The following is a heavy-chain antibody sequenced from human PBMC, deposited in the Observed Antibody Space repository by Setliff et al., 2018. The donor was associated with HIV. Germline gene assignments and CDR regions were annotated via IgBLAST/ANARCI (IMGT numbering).Heavy chain of an antibody. V-gene: IGHV1-46*01. CDR1: GYTFTSYY. CDR2: VYPSDGST. J-gene: IGHJ3*02. Sequence: ASVKVSCKASGYTFTSYYMHWVRQAPGQGLEWMGMVYPSDGSTSYAQKFQGRVTMTRDTSTSTIYMELSSLTSEDTAVYYCARDNTAFDIWGQGTMVTVS. CDR3: ARDNTAFDI. D-gene: IGHD2-2*02.